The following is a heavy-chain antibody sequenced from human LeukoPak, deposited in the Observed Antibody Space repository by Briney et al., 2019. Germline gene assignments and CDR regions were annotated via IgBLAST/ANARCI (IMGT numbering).Heavy chain of an antibody. CDR2: IKTDGSEK. J-gene: IGHJ1*01. D-gene: IGHD3-22*01. CDR3: ATYSSLNRREFQY. V-gene: IGHV3-7*01. CDR1: GFTFSNYW. Sequence: GGSLRLSCEGSGFTFSNYWMGWVRQAPGKGLQWVVNIKTDGSEKYYVDSVKGRFTISRDKAKNSLYLQMNSLRAEDKTVYYCATYSSLNRREFQYWGQGTLLTVSS.